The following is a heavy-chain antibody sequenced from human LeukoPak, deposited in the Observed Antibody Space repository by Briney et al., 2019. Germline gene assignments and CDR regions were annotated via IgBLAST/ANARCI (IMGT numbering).Heavy chain of an antibody. CDR3: ARWFGYYGSGSYYKELYWHFDL. CDR2: IYYSGST. V-gene: IGHV4-59*01. J-gene: IGHJ2*01. CDR1: GGSISSYY. Sequence: SETLSLTCTVSGGSISSYYWSWIRQPPGKGLEWIGYIYYSGSTNYNPSLKSRVTISVDTSKNQFSLKLSSVTAADTAVYYCARWFGYYGSGSYYKELYWHFDLWGRGTLVTVSS. D-gene: IGHD3-10*01.